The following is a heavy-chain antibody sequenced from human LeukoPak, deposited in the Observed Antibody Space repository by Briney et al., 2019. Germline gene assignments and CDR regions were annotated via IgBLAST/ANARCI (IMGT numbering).Heavy chain of an antibody. CDR2: ISGSSTYI. CDR1: GFTFSRCG. J-gene: IGHJ3*02. D-gene: IGHD2-2*01. V-gene: IGHV3-21*01. CDR3: ARDYNYCSSDRCYDAFDI. Sequence: PGGSLRLSCAASGFTFSRCGMNWVRQAPGKGLEWVSSISGSSTYIYYADSVKGRFTISRDNAKNSLYLQMSDLRAEDTSVYSCARDYNYCSSDRCYDAFDIWGQGTMVTVSS.